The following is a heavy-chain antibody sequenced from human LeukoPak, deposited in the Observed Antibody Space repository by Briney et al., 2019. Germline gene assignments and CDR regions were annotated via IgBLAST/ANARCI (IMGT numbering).Heavy chain of an antibody. Sequence: KPSETLSLTCSVSGDSISNNLWSWIRQSPGKGLEWIEYMYYSGSTKYNPSLKSRVTISVDTSKNQFSLKLSSVTAADTAVYYCARGRTQLYYFDYWGQGALVTVSS. CDR2: MYYSGST. CDR3: ARGRTQLYYFDY. V-gene: IGHV4-59*01. J-gene: IGHJ4*02. D-gene: IGHD5-24*01. CDR1: GDSISNNL.